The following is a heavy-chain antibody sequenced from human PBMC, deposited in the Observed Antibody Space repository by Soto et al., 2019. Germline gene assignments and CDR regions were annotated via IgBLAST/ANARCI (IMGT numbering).Heavy chain of an antibody. J-gene: IGHJ6*02. D-gene: IGHD3-9*01. CDR2: IIPIFGTA. CDR1: GGTFSSYA. V-gene: IGHV1-69*13. CDR3: AAAPHYEILTGHYYGMDV. Sequence: SVKVSCKASGGTFSSYAISWVRQAPGQGLEWMGGIIPIFGTANYAQKFQGRVTITADESTSTAYMELSSLRSEDTAVYYCAAAPHYEILTGHYYGMDVWGQGTTVTVSS.